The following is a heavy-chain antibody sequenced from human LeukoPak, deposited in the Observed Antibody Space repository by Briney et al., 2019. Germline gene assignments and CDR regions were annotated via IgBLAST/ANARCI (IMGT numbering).Heavy chain of an antibody. CDR3: ARGSPICGSTSCYAY. J-gene: IGHJ4*02. Sequence: ASVKVSCKASGYTFISYAMNWVRQAPGQGLEWMGWINTNTGNPTYAQGFTGRFVFSLDTSVSTAYLQISSLEAEDTAVYYCARGSPICGSTSCYAYWGQGTLVTVSS. CDR2: INTNTGNP. D-gene: IGHD2-2*01. CDR1: GYTFISYA. V-gene: IGHV7-4-1*02.